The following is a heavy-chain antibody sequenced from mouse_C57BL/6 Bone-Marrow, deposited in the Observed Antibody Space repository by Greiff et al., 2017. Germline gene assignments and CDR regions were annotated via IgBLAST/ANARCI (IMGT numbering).Heavy chain of an antibody. J-gene: IGHJ4*01. CDR1: GFSLTSYG. CDR3: AKNRHYYGSTPYAMDY. D-gene: IGHD1-1*01. CDR2: IWRGGST. Sequence: QVQLKQSGPGLVQPSQSLSITCTVSGFSLTSYGVHWVRQSPGKGLEWLGVIWRGGSTDYNAAFMSRLSITKDNSKSQVFFKMNRLQADDTAIYYCAKNRHYYGSTPYAMDYWGQGTSVTVSS. V-gene: IGHV2-5*01.